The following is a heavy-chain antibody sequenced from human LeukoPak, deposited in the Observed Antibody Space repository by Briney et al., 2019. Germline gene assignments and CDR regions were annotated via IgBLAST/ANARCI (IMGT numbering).Heavy chain of an antibody. J-gene: IGHJ6*02. CDR3: ATLSDRNFYYSYGLDV. CDR2: IVGDSSKT. CDR1: GLTFHDYA. V-gene: IGHV3-23*01. Sequence: GGSLRLSCAISGLTFHDYAMTWVRQAPGKGLEWVSTIVGDSSKTYYADSVKGRFTISGDNAKNSLNLQMNSLRAEDTAVYYCATLSDRNFYYSYGLDVWGQGTTVTVS. D-gene: IGHD1-14*01.